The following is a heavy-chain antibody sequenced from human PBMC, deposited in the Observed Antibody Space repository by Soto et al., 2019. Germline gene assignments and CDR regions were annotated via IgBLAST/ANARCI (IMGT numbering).Heavy chain of an antibody. CDR2: IYYSGST. J-gene: IGHJ4*02. V-gene: IGHV4-31*03. CDR1: GVSISSGGYY. CDR3: ARHPLPPPSYGYGRIAYYFDY. Sequence: PSETLSLTCTVSGVSISSGGYYWSWIRQHPGKGLEWIGYIYYSGSTYYNPSLKSRVTISVDTSKNQFSLKLSSVTAADTAVYYCARHPLPPPSYGYGRIAYYFDYWGQGTLVTVSS. D-gene: IGHD5-18*01.